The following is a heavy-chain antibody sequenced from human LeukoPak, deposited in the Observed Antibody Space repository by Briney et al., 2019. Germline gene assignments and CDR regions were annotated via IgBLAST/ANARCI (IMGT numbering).Heavy chain of an antibody. V-gene: IGHV1-69*13. CDR3: ATDRLVATISGFDP. CDR1: GGTFSSYA. D-gene: IGHD5-12*01. CDR2: IIPIFGTA. Sequence: GASVKVSCKASGGTFSSYAISWVRQAPGQGLEWMGGIIPIFGTANYAQKFQGRVTITADESTSTAYMELSSLRSEDTAVYYCATDRLVATISGFDPWGQGTLVTVSS. J-gene: IGHJ5*02.